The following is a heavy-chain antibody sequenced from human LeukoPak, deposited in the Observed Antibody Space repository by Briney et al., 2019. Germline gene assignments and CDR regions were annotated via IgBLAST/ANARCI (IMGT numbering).Heavy chain of an antibody. V-gene: IGHV3-23*01. J-gene: IGHJ4*02. Sequence: GGTLRLSCAASGFTFSSYGMSWVRQAPGKGLEWVSAISGSGGSTYYADSVKGRFTISRDNSKNTLYLQMNSLRAEDTAVYYCVKGLRLFDYWGQGTLVTVSS. D-gene: IGHD5/OR15-5a*01. CDR2: ISGSGGST. CDR3: VKGLRLFDY. CDR1: GFTFSSYG.